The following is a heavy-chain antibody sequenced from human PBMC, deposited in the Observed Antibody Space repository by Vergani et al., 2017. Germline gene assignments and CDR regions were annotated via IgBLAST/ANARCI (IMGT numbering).Heavy chain of an antibody. V-gene: IGHV3-21*01. CDR3: ARDIVVVPAAPGMDY. D-gene: IGHD2-2*01. CDR1: GFPFSTYS. Sequence: EVHLVESGGGLVQPGGSLRLSCAASGFPFSTYSMNWVRQAPGKGLEWVSSISSSSSYIYYADSVKGRFTISRDNAKNSLYLQMNSLRAEDTAVYYCARDIVVVPAAPGMDYWGQGTLVTVSS. J-gene: IGHJ4*02. CDR2: ISSSSSYI.